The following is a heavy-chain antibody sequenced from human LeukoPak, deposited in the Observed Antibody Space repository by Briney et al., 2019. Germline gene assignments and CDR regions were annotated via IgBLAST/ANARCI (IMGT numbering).Heavy chain of an antibody. Sequence: GGSLRLTCAASGFTFSSYAMSWVRQAPGKGLEWVSAISGSGGSTYYADSVKGRFTISRDNSKNTLYLQMNSLRAEDTAVYYCAKDRIVVVPAAMDYWGQGTLVTVSS. CDR3: AKDRIVVVPAAMDY. CDR1: GFTFSSYA. CDR2: ISGSGGST. D-gene: IGHD2-2*01. V-gene: IGHV3-23*01. J-gene: IGHJ4*02.